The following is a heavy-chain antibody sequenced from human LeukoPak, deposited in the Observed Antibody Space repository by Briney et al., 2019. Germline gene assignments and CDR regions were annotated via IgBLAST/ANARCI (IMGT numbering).Heavy chain of an antibody. V-gene: IGHV3-23*01. CDR1: GFTFSSYA. Sequence: PGGSLRLSCAASGFTFSSYAMSWVRQAPGKALEWVAGISDSGGRTNYADSVKGRFTVSRANTKNTLYLQMNSLRCEDRAVYFCANRAVVIRVIIVGFHKEAYYFDSWGQGALVTVSS. J-gene: IGHJ4*02. D-gene: IGHD3-3*01. CDR2: ISDSGGRT. CDR3: ANRAVVIRVIIVGFHKEAYYFDS.